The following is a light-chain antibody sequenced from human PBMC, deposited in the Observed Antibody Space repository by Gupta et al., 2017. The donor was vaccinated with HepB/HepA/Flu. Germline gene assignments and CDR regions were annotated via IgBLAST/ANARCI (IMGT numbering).Light chain of an antibody. CDR3: QQYGSSAGT. CDR2: GAS. CDR1: QRVSSSY. J-gene: IGKJ4*01. V-gene: IGKV3-20*01. Sequence: EIVLTQSTGTLSLSPGERATLSCRASQRVSSSYLAWYQQKVGQAPRLLIYGASSRATGIPDRFSGSGSGTDFTLTISRLEPEDFAVYYCQQYGSSAGTFGGGTKVEIK.